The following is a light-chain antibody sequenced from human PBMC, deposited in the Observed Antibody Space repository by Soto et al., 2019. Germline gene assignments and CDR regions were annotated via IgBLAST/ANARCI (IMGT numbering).Light chain of an antibody. Sequence: EIVFTQSPATLSLSPLERATLSCRASQSVSSYLAWYQQKPGQAPRLLIYDASNRATGIPARFSGSGSGTDFTLTISSLEPEDFAVYYCQQGSNWPPGLTFGGGTKVDIK. CDR1: QSVSSY. CDR3: QQGSNWPPGLT. CDR2: DAS. V-gene: IGKV3-11*01. J-gene: IGKJ4*01.